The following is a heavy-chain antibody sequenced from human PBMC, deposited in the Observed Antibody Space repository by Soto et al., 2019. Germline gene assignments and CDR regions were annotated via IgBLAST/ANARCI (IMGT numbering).Heavy chain of an antibody. CDR3: AGEAAHSLDWIPVALDV. D-gene: IGHD6-19*01. Sequence: QITLKESGPTLVKPTQTLTLTCTFSGFSLTTPGVGVGWVRQPPGKALEWLAVIYWDDDKFYSPSLKSRLTITKXXPXTXXVLTMTNVHPVDTATYYCAGEAAHSLDWIPVALDVWGQGTTVTVSS. J-gene: IGHJ6*02. V-gene: IGHV2-5*02. CDR1: GFSLTTPGVG. CDR2: IYWDDDK.